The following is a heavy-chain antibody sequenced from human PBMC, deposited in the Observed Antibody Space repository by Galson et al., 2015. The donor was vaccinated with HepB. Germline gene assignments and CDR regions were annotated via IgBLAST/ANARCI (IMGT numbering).Heavy chain of an antibody. CDR2: IKQDGSEK. J-gene: IGHJ4*02. Sequence: SLRLSCAASGFTFTNFWMSWVRQAPGKGLEWVANIKQDGSEKDYVDSVKGRFTISRDNAKNSLSLQMNSLRAEDTAVYYCARDRYCSSTSCYSDYWGQGTLVTVSS. CDR1: GFTFTNFW. CDR3: ARDRYCSSTSCYSDY. V-gene: IGHV3-7*03. D-gene: IGHD2-2*01.